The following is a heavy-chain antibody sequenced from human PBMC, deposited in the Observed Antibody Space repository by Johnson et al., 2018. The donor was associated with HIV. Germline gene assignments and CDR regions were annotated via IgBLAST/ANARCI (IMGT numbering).Heavy chain of an antibody. V-gene: IGHV3-7*05. CDR1: GFTFSNYW. CDR2: INEDGSGE. Sequence: VQLVESGGGLVQRGGSLRLSCAASGFTFSNYWMSWVRQAPGKGLEWVANINEDGSGEYYVDSVKGRFPISRDNAKNSLFLQMNSLRAEDTAVYYCARDRWGSSMRSDAFDIWGQGTMVTVSS. CDR3: ARDRWGSSMRSDAFDI. D-gene: IGHD3-16*01. J-gene: IGHJ3*02.